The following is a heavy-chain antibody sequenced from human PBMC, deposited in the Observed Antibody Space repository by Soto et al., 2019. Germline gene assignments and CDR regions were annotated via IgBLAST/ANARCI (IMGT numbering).Heavy chain of an antibody. V-gene: IGHV4-34*01. CDR3: ARGSTVLPV. D-gene: IGHD3-16*01. Sequence: QVQLKQWGAGLVKPSETLSLTCGVSGGSFSGYYWTWIRQPQGKGLEWIGEINHGGSANYNPSLRSRVTLSVDTSRSQFSLEMNSMTAADTAVYFCARGSTVLPVWGPGILVTVSS. J-gene: IGHJ4*02. CDR2: INHGGSA. CDR1: GGSFSGYY.